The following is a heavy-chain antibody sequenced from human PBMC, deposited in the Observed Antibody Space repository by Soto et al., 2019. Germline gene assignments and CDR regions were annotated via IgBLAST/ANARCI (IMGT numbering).Heavy chain of an antibody. J-gene: IGHJ4*02. CDR1: GGTFSTYA. D-gene: IGHD5-18*01. CDR2: IIPMFGTA. V-gene: IGHV1-69*05. Sequence: QVQLVQSGAEVKKPESSVKVSCKAPGGTFSTYAISWVRQAPGQGLEWMGGIIPMFGTANYAQRFQDRVTXTXXESTNPVSMELSSLRSEDTAVYFCASGIQLWLRRINNGYSGWGQGTLVTVSS. CDR3: ASGIQLWLRRINNGYSG.